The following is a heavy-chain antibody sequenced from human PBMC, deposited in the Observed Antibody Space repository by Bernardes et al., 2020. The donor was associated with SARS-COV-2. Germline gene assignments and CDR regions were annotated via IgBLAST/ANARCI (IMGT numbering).Heavy chain of an antibody. CDR1: GFTFSSYA. V-gene: IGHV3-23*01. J-gene: IGHJ6*02. CDR3: AKDYGAAGGYYYYYGMDV. Sequence: GSLRLSCAASGFTFSSYAMSWVRQAPGKGLEWVSAISGSGGSTYYADSVKGRFTISRDNSKNTLYLQMNSLRAEDTAVYYCAKDYGAAGGYYYYYGMDVWGQGTTVTVSS. CDR2: ISGSGGST. D-gene: IGHD6-13*01.